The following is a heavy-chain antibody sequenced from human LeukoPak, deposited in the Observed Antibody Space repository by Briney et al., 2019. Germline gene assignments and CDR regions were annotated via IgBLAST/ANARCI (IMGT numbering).Heavy chain of an antibody. V-gene: IGHV3-7*01. D-gene: IGHD6-13*01. CDR2: IKPDGSEN. CDR3: ARPRLGAAYFDY. J-gene: IGHJ4*02. CDR1: GFTFSSHW. Sequence: GGSLRLSCAASGFTFSSHWMSWVRQAPGKGLEWVANIKPDGSENYYVDSVKGRFAISGDNARNSLYLQMNSLRAEDTAVYYCARPRLGAAYFDYWAQGTLVIVSS.